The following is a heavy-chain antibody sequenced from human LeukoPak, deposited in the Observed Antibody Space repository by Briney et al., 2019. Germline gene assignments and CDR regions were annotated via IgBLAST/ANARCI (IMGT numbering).Heavy chain of an antibody. D-gene: IGHD3-16*01. CDR2: IYYSGST. J-gene: IGHJ6*02. Sequence: SETLSLTCTVSGGSISSYYWSWIRQPPGEGLEWIGYIYYSGSTNYNPSLKSRVTISVDTSKNQFSLKLSSVTAADTAVYYCARNVGYYYGMDVWGQGTTVTVSS. CDR1: GGSISSYY. V-gene: IGHV4-59*01. CDR3: ARNVGYYYGMDV.